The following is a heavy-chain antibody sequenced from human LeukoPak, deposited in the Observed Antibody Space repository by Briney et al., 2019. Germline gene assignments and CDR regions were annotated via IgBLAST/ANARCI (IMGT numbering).Heavy chain of an antibody. CDR3: ARTPSSSGWHGQLYYFDY. Sequence: SETLSLTCAVYGGSFSGYYRSWIRQPPGKGLEWIGEINHSGSTNYNPSLKSRVTISVDTSKNQFSLKLSSVTAADTAVYYCARTPSSSGWHGQLYYFDYWGQGTLVTVSS. CDR2: INHSGST. D-gene: IGHD6-19*01. J-gene: IGHJ4*02. CDR1: GGSFSGYY. V-gene: IGHV4-34*01.